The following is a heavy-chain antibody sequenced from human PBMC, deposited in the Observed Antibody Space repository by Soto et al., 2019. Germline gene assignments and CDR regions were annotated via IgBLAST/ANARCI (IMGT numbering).Heavy chain of an antibody. D-gene: IGHD1-26*01. Sequence: TLSLTCTVSGGSISSGGYYWSWIRQHPGKGLEWIGYIYYSGSTYYNPSLKSRVTISVDTSKNQFSLKLSSVTAADTAVYYCARASWVVGRRLGYYYGRDVWGQGTLVTVSS. V-gene: IGHV4-31*03. CDR3: ARASWVVGRRLGYYYGRDV. CDR2: IYYSGST. CDR1: GGSISSGGYY. J-gene: IGHJ6*02.